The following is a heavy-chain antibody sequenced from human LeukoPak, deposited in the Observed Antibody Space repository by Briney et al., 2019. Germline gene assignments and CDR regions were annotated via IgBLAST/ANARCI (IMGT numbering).Heavy chain of an antibody. CDR1: GFTLGSYW. V-gene: IGHV3-74*01. Sequence: GGSLRLSCTASGFTLGSYWMHWVRQAPGKGLVWVSLINTDGTNTNYADSVKGRFTISRDNAQNTLYLQMNSLRAEDTAVFFCFCGRGGGQGTLVTVSS. D-gene: IGHD3-16*01. CDR3: FCGRG. J-gene: IGHJ4*02. CDR2: INTDGTNT.